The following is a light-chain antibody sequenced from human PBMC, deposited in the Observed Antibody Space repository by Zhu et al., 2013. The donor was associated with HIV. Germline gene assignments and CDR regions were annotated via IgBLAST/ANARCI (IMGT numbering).Light chain of an antibody. Sequence: DIQMTQSPSSLSASVGDRVTITCRASQGIANHLGWYQQRPGKAPKRLIYLASTLQSGVPSRFSGSGSGTDFTLTISNLQPEDFATYYCLQSNSYPRTFGQGTRLEIK. V-gene: IGKV1-17*02. J-gene: IGKJ2*02. CDR2: LAS. CDR3: LQSNSYPRT. CDR1: QGIANH.